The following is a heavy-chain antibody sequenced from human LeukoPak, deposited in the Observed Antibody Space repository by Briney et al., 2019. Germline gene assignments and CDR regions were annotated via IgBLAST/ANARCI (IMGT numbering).Heavy chain of an antibody. CDR1: GGSISSYY. V-gene: IGHV4-59*01. D-gene: IGHD3-10*01. J-gene: IGHJ5*02. CDR2: IYYSGST. Sequence: PETLSLTCTVSGGSISSYYWSWIRQPPGKGLEWIGYIYYSGSTNYNPSLKSRVTISVDTSKNQFSLKLSSVTAADTAVYYCARTGTPGNWFDPWGQGTLVTVSS. CDR3: ARTGTPGNWFDP.